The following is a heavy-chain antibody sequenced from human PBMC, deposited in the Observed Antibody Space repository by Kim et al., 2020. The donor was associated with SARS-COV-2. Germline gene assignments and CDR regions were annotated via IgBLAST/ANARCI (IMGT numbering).Heavy chain of an antibody. Sequence: SETLSLTCTVSGGSISSGSYYWSWIRQPAGKGLEWIGRIYTSGSTNYNPSLKSRVTISVDTSKNQFSLKLSSVTAADTAVYYCARVRTPWYFDLWGRGTLVTVSS. D-gene: IGHD1-1*01. CDR2: IYTSGST. V-gene: IGHV4-61*02. CDR1: GGSISSGSYY. J-gene: IGHJ2*01. CDR3: ARVRTPWYFDL.